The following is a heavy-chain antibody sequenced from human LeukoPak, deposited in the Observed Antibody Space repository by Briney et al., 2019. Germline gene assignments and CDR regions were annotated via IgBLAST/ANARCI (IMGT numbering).Heavy chain of an antibody. D-gene: IGHD3-16*02. CDR1: GFNFGDHR. J-gene: IGHJ4*02. CDR3: ASIDYDY. V-gene: IGHV3-21*05. CDR2: ISSSGNDM. Sequence: GGSLRLSCAASGFNFGDHRMNWVRQTPGKGLEWLSHISSSGNDMYYAESVKGRFTISRDNAKNSMYLQMNSLRAEDTGIYYCASIDYDYWGQGTLVTVSS.